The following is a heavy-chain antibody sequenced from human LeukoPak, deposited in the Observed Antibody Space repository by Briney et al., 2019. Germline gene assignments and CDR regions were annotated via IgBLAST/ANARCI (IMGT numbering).Heavy chain of an antibody. J-gene: IGHJ4*02. CDR3: ARDIRAGYYFDY. Sequence: XWVAVISYDGSNKHYADSVKGRFTISRDNSKNTLYLQMNSLRAEDTAVYYCARDIRAGYYFDYWGQGTLVTVSS. V-gene: IGHV3-30-3*01. D-gene: IGHD3-10*01. CDR2: ISYDGSNK.